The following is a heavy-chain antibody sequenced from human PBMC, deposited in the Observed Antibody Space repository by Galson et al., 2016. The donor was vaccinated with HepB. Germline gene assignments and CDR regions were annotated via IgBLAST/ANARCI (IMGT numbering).Heavy chain of an antibody. CDR1: GFTFSDYA. CDR2: INGGDNGGGIGP. Sequence: SLRLSCAGSGFTFSDYAMTWVRQAPGKGLEWVSSINGGDNGGGIGPYYADSVKGRFTVSRDNSKNTLFLQINSPRAEDTAIYYCAKDRLARCGAECYIFDSWGQGTLVTVSS. V-gene: IGHV3-23*01. J-gene: IGHJ4*02. CDR3: AKDRLARCGAECYIFDS. D-gene: IGHD2-21*01.